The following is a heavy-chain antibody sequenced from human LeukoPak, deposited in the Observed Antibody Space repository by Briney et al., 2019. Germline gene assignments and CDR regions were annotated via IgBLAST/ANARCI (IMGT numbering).Heavy chain of an antibody. D-gene: IGHD5-24*01. V-gene: IGHV4-61*02. CDR3: ARDPSFPATPYYYGMDV. CDR1: GGSISSGSYY. Sequence: PSQTLSLTCTVSGGSISSGSYYWSWIRQPAGKGLEWIGRIYTSGSTNYNPSLKSRVTISVDTSKNQFSLKLSSVTAADTAVYYCARDPSFPATPYYYGMDVWGQGTTVTVSS. CDR2: IYTSGST. J-gene: IGHJ6*02.